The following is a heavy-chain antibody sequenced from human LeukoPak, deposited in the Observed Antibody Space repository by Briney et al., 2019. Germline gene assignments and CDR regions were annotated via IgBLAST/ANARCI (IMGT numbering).Heavy chain of an antibody. D-gene: IGHD2-15*01. CDR2: IQYDGTHK. J-gene: IGHJ4*02. Sequence: GGSLRLYCAPPGFIFSSYGMNWVRQAPGRGLEWVAFIQYDGTHKYYVDSVKGRFTISRDNSKSTLHLQMNSLRAEDTAVYYCAKDFCSGSSCYIFDYWGQGTLVTVSS. CDR1: GFIFSSYG. V-gene: IGHV3-30*02. CDR3: AKDFCSGSSCYIFDY.